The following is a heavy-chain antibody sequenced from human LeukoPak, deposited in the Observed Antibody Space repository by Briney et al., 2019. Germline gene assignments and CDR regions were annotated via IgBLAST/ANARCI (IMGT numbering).Heavy chain of an antibody. D-gene: IGHD3-22*01. V-gene: IGHV3-23*01. Sequence: GGSLRLSCAASGFTFSSYGMSWVRQAPGKGLEWVSAISGSSGSTYYADSVKGRFTIPRDNSKNTLYLQMNSLRAEDTAVYYCAKAYNYYDSTDAFDIWGQGTMVTVSS. CDR2: ISGSSGST. J-gene: IGHJ3*02. CDR1: GFTFSSYG. CDR3: AKAYNYYDSTDAFDI.